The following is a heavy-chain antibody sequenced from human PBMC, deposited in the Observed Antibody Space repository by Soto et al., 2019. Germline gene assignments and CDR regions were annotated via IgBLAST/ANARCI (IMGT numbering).Heavy chain of an antibody. V-gene: IGHV4-31*03. CDR3: ARDVYDSSGNGYGMDV. J-gene: IGHJ6*02. Sequence: QVQLQESGPGLVKPSQTLSLTCTVSGGSISSGGYYWSWIRQHPGKGLEWIGYIYYSGSTYYNPSLKSRVTISVDTSKNQFSLKLSSVTAADTAVYYCARDVYDSSGNGYGMDVWGQGTTVTVSS. D-gene: IGHD3-22*01. CDR1: GGSISSGGYY. CDR2: IYYSGST.